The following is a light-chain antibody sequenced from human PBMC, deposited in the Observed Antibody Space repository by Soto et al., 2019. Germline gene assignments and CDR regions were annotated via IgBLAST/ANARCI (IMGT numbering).Light chain of an antibody. CDR3: QSYDSSLSGVV. J-gene: IGLJ3*02. CDR1: RSNIGTGND. V-gene: IGLV1-40*01. CDR2: GNT. Sequence: QSVLAQPPSVSGAPGQRVTISCTGSRSNIGTGNDVHWYQHLPGTGPKLLIYGNTNRPSGVPDRFSGSKSGTSASLAITGLQAEDEADYYCQSYDSSLSGVVFGGGTKLTVL.